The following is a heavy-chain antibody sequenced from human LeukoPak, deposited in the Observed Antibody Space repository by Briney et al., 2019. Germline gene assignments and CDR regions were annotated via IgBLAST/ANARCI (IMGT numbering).Heavy chain of an antibody. CDR3: ATRLPSGAYCGGDCYLDY. CDR1: GFTFSSYA. Sequence: GGSLRLSCAASGFTFSSYAMSWVRQAPGKGLEWVSAISGSGGSTYYADSVKGRFTISRDNSKNTLYLQMNSLRAEDTAVYYCATRLPSGAYCGGDCYLDYWGQGTLVTVSS. D-gene: IGHD2-21*01. V-gene: IGHV3-23*01. CDR2: ISGSGGST. J-gene: IGHJ4*02.